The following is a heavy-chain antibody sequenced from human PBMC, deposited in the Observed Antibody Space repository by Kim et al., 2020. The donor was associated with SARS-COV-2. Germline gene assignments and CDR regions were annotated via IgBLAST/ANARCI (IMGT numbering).Heavy chain of an antibody. J-gene: IGHJ5*02. D-gene: IGHD5-18*01. CDR1: GYSISSGYY. V-gene: IGHV4-38-2*02. Sequence: SETLSLTCTVSGYSISSGYYWGWIRQPPGKGLEWIGSVYHSGNIYYNLSLKSRVTLSVDTSKNQFSLRLSSVTAADTAVYYCAGDTSYGCFDPWGQGCL. CDR2: VYHSGNI. CDR3: AGDTSYGCFDP.